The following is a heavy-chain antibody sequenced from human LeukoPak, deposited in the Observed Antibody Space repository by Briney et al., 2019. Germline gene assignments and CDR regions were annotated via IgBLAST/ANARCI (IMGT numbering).Heavy chain of an antibody. J-gene: IGHJ4*02. CDR1: GFNLIDAW. V-gene: IGHV3-15*01. CDR2: IRSKPDGGTT. CDR3: ATLRRGY. Sequence: GGSLRLSCAASGFNLIDAWMSWVRQAPGKGLEWVGRIRSKPDGGTTDYIAPVKGRFAISRDDSKNMVYLQVNSLEIEDSAVYYCATLRRGYWGQGTLVTVSS.